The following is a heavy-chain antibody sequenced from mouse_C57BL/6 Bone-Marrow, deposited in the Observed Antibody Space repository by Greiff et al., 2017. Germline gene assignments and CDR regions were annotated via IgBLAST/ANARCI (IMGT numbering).Heavy chain of an antibody. V-gene: IGHV1-18*01. Sequence: VQLQQSGPELVKPGASVKIPCKASGYTFTDYNMDWVKQSHGKSLEWIGDINPNNGGTIYNQKFKGKATLTVDKSSSTAYMELRSLTSEDTAVYYCAMIYDGYYVHHWYFEVWGTGTTVTVSS. CDR1: GYTFTDYN. D-gene: IGHD2-3*01. CDR2: INPNNGGT. CDR3: AMIYDGYYVHHWYFEV. J-gene: IGHJ1*03.